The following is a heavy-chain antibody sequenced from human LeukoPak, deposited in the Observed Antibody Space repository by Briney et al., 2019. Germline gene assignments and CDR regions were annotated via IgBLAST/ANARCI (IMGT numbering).Heavy chain of an antibody. Sequence: ASVKVSCKVSGYTFTGYYLHWVRQAPGQGLEWMGGIIPIFGTANYAQKFQGRVTITADESTSTAYMELSSLRSEDTAVYYCARIVPGGVVPAAMPYNWFDPWGQGTLVTVSS. CDR3: ARIVPGGVVPAAMPYNWFDP. CDR2: IIPIFGTA. J-gene: IGHJ5*02. D-gene: IGHD2-2*01. V-gene: IGHV1-69*13. CDR1: GYTFTGYY.